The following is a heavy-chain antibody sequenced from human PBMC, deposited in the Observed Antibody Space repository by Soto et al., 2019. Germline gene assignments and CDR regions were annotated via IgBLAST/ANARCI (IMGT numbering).Heavy chain of an antibody. J-gene: IGHJ4*02. CDR3: AISIKGRCCSVGSRYSRYYFVF. Sequence: PWESMKISCKGSGYSFTSYWIGWARQIPGKGLEWMGIIYPGDSDTRYSPSFQGQVTISADKAISTAYLQWSSLKASDTAMYYCAISIKGRCCSVGSRYSRYYFVFWCQGVLVTVSS. V-gene: IGHV5-51*01. D-gene: IGHD2-15*01. CDR2: IYPGDSDT. CDR1: GYSFTSYW.